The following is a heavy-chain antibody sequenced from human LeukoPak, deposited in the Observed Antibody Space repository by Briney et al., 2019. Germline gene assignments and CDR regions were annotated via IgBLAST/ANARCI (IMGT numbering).Heavy chain of an antibody. Sequence: PSETLSLTCAVYGGSFSGYYWSWIRQPPGKGLEWIGEINHSGSTNYNPSLKSRVTISVDTSKNQFSLKLSSVTAADTAVYYCARDRAVAGTIWFDPWGQGTLVTVSS. J-gene: IGHJ5*02. D-gene: IGHD6-19*01. CDR3: ARDRAVAGTIWFDP. CDR2: INHSGST. CDR1: GGSFSGYY. V-gene: IGHV4-34*01.